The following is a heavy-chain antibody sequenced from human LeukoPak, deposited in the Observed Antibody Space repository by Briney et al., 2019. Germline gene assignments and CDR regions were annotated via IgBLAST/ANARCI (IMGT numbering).Heavy chain of an antibody. Sequence: ASVKVSCKASGYTFTGYYMHWVRQAPGQGLEWMGWINPNSGGTNYAQKFQGRVTMTRDTSISTAYMELSRLRSDDTAVYYCARGHYNSSGWYSGGDYWGQGTLVTVSS. CDR3: ARGHYNSSGWYSGGDY. CDR2: INPNSGGT. J-gene: IGHJ4*02. V-gene: IGHV1-2*02. D-gene: IGHD6-19*01. CDR1: GYTFTGYY.